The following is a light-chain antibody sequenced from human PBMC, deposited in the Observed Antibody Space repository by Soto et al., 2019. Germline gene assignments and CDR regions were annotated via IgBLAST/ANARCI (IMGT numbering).Light chain of an antibody. CDR3: QQSYKMPS. Sequence: EIPLTQSPSSLAASVGDRLTLTCRASRNVSIYLNWYQHKPGKGPTLLIHATSNLHIGVPSRFSGSGSGTEFTLTISSLAAEDFGYYYCQQSYKMPSFGQGTRLVIK. J-gene: IGKJ5*01. V-gene: IGKV1-39*01. CDR2: ATS. CDR1: RNVSIY.